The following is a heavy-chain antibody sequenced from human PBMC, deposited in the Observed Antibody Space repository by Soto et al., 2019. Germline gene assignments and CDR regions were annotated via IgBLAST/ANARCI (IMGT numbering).Heavy chain of an antibody. J-gene: IGHJ4*02. D-gene: IGHD3-16*02. CDR2: INGYGHGA. V-gene: IGHV1-18*01. CDR3: VRELYGDFYY. Sequence: QVQLVQSGAEVRQPGASVKVSCKASGYSFTTYGMSWVRQAPGQGLEYMGWINGYGHGAKYVQRFQGRFFITTDTSTNTVYIELRSLTSEDQDVYYCVRELYGDFYYWGQGTL. CDR1: GYSFTTYG.